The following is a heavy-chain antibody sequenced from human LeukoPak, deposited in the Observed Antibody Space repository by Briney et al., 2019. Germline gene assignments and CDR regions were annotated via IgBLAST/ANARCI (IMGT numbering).Heavy chain of an antibody. J-gene: IGHJ4*02. V-gene: IGHV5-51*01. Sequence: GESLKISCKVSGYRFTTYWIGWVRQMPGKGLEWMGNIYPGDSDTTYSPSFKGQVTISADKSINTAYLQWSSLKASDTAMYYCARAYCGGACYSPRYYFDYWGQGTVVTVSS. CDR3: ARAYCGGACYSPRYYFDY. CDR1: GYRFTTYW. CDR2: IYPGDSDT. D-gene: IGHD2-21*02.